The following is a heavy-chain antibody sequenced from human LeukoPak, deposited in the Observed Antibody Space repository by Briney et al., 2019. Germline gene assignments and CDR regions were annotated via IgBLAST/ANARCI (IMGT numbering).Heavy chain of an antibody. CDR1: GFTFSSYG. J-gene: IGHJ6*03. Sequence: GGSLRLSCAASGFTFSSYGMHWVRQAPGKGLEWVAFIRYDGSNKYYADSVKGRFTISRDNSKNTLYLQMNSLRVEDTAVYYCAKDQGYSYVVDYYYMDVWGKGTTVTVSS. D-gene: IGHD5-18*01. V-gene: IGHV3-30*02. CDR3: AKDQGYSYVVDYYYMDV. CDR2: IRYDGSNK.